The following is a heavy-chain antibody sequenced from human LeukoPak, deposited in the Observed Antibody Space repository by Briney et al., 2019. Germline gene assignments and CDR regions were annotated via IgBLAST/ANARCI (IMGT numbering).Heavy chain of an antibody. Sequence: ASVKVSCKASGYTFTSYDINWVRQATGQGLEWMGWMNPNSGNTGYAQKFQGRVTMTRNTSISTTYMELSSLRSEDTAVYYRARTYYYDSSGYYNWFDPWGQGTLVTVSS. CDR1: GYTFTSYD. D-gene: IGHD3-22*01. CDR2: MNPNSGNT. V-gene: IGHV1-8*01. CDR3: ARTYYYDSSGYYNWFDP. J-gene: IGHJ5*02.